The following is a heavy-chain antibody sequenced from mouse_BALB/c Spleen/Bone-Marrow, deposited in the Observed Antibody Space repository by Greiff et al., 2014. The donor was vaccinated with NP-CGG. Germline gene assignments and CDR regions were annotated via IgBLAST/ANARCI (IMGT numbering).Heavy chain of an antibody. J-gene: IGHJ3*01. CDR1: GLNIKDTY. CDR3: ARGGNYGWFAY. CDR2: IDPANGDI. D-gene: IGHD2-1*01. Sequence: VQLKQSGAELVKPGASVKLSCTASGLNIKDTYMHWVKQRPEQGLEWIGRIDPANGDIIYDPKFQGKATITADTSSNTAYLQLSSLTSEDTAVYYCARGGNYGWFAYWGQGTLVTVSA. V-gene: IGHV14-3*02.